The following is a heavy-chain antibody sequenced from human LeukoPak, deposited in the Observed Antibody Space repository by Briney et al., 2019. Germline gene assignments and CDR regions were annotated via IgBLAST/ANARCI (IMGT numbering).Heavy chain of an antibody. CDR2: IYYSGST. CDR3: ARGEYGLFDY. J-gene: IGHJ4*02. V-gene: IGHV4-61*01. D-gene: IGHD2/OR15-2a*01. CDR1: GGSISGGSYY. Sequence: SETLSLTCTVSGGSISGGSYYWSWIRQPPGKGLEWIGYIYYSGSTKYNLSLKSRVTISVDTSKNQLSLKLSSVTAADTAVYYCARGEYGLFDYWGQGTLVTVSS.